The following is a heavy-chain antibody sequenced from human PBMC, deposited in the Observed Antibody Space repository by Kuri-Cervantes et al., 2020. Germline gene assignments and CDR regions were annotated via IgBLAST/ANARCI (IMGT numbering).Heavy chain of an antibody. CDR3: ATAGDDSSGYLRFDP. V-gene: IGHV4-30-2*01. Sequence: SCAVSGGSISGGGYSWSWIRQPPGKGLEWIGYIYHSGSTYYNPSLKSRVTISVDRSKNQFSLKLSSVTAADTAVYYCATAGDDSSGYLRFDPWGQGTLVTVSS. CDR1: GGSISGGGYS. J-gene: IGHJ5*02. CDR2: IYHSGST. D-gene: IGHD3-22*01.